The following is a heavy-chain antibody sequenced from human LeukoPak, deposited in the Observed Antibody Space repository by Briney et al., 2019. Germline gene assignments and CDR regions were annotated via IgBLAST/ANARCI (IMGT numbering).Heavy chain of an antibody. V-gene: IGHV4-34*01. Sequence: SETLSLTCAVYGGSVNGYYWSWIRQPPGKALEWIGEIKHDGSTKYNSSLKSRVTISIDTSKNQFSLKLSSVTAADTALYHCAREGRWLQLGYMDVWGKGTTVTISS. CDR1: GGSVNGYY. D-gene: IGHD5-24*01. CDR3: AREGRWLQLGYMDV. J-gene: IGHJ6*03. CDR2: IKHDGST.